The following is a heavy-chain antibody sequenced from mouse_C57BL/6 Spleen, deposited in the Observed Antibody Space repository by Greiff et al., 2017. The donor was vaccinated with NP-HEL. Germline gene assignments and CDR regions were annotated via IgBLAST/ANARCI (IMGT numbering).Heavy chain of an antibody. CDR3: ARVEDGYYFDY. Sequence: EVKLMESGGGLVKPGGSLKLSCAASGFTFSSYAMSWVRQTPEKRLEWVATISDGGSYTYYPDNVKGRFTISRDNAKNNLYLQMSHLKSEDTAMYYCARVEDGYYFDYWGQGTTLTVSS. V-gene: IGHV5-4*03. CDR2: ISDGGSYT. CDR1: GFTFSSYA. J-gene: IGHJ2*01.